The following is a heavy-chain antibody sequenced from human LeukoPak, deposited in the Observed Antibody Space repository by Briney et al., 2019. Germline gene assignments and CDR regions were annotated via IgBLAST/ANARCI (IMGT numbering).Heavy chain of an antibody. J-gene: IGHJ3*01. CDR3: ITDAPYYYGSGTKTDAFDL. V-gene: IGHV3-15*01. D-gene: IGHD3-10*01. CDR2: IKSKISGGTT. CDR1: GFAFSDYY. Sequence: GGSLRLSCAASGFAFSDYYMSWIRQAPGKGLEWVGRIKSKISGGTTDYAAPVKGRFTISRDDSKNTLYLQMNSLKTEDTAVYYCITDAPYYYGSGTKTDAFDLWGQGTRVTVSS.